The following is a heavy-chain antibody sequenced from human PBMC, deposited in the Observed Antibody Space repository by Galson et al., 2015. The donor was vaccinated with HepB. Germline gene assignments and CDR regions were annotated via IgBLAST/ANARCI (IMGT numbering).Heavy chain of an antibody. CDR2: IIPIFGTA. Sequence: SVKVSCKASGGTFSSYAISWVRQAPGQGLEWMGGIIPIFGTANYAQKFQGRVTITADESTSTAYMELSSLRSEDTAVYYCARVTVLMVYAIDYYYMDVWGKGTTVTVSS. D-gene: IGHD2-8*01. V-gene: IGHV1-69*13. CDR1: GGTFSSYA. CDR3: ARVTVLMVYAIDYYYMDV. J-gene: IGHJ6*03.